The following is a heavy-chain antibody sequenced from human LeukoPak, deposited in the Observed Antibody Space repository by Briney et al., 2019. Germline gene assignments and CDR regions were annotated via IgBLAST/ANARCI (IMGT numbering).Heavy chain of an antibody. J-gene: IGHJ4*02. CDR2: ISYDGSNK. D-gene: IGHD6-13*01. V-gene: IGHV3-30-3*02. CDR3: AKFAAAGTFPTYFDY. CDR1: GFTFSSYA. Sequence: GGSLRLSCAASGFTFSSYAMHWVRQAPGKGLEWVAVISYDGSNKYYADSVKGRFTISRDNSKNTLYLQMNSLRAEDTAVYYCAKFAAAGTFPTYFDYWGQGTLVTVSS.